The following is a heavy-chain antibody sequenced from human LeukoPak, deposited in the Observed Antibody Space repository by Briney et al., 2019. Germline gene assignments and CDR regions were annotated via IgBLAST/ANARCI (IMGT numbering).Heavy chain of an antibody. D-gene: IGHD3-22*01. CDR1: GFALRSYT. V-gene: IGHV3-21*01. CDR2: ISSTSAYI. J-gene: IGHJ4*02. Sequence: GGSLRLSCAASGFALRSYTVTWVRQAPGKGLEWVSSISSTSAYIYYADSVKGRFTISRDNAKNSLYLQMNSLRAEDTAVYYCAIKRGLYYYDSSGYYYWGQGTLVTVSS. CDR3: AIKRGLYYYDSSGYYY.